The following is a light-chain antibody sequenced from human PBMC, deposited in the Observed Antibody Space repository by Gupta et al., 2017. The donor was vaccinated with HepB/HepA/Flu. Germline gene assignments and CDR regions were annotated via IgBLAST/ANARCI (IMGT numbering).Light chain of an antibody. Sequence: SYELTPPPSVSVSPGQTASITCSGDTLGDKYACWYQQKPGQSPVLVIYQDSKRPSGSPERFSGSNSGNTATLTISGTQAMDEADYYCQAWDSSTPLFGGGTKLTVL. CDR2: QDS. CDR3: QAWDSSTPL. V-gene: IGLV3-1*01. J-gene: IGLJ2*01. CDR1: TLGDKY.